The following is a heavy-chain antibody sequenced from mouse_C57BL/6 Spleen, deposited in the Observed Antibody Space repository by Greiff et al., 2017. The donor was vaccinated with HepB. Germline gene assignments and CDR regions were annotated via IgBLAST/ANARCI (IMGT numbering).Heavy chain of an antibody. CDR1: GYSFTGYY. V-gene: IGHV1-42*01. D-gene: IGHD3-2*02. J-gene: IGHJ3*01. CDR3: AKWTAQATFAY. Sequence: EVKLQESGPELVKPGASVKISCKASGYSFTGYYMNWVKQSPEKSLEWIGEINPSTGGTTYNQKFKAKATLTVDKSSSTAYMQLKSLTSEDSAVYYCAKWTAQATFAYWGQGTLVTVSA. CDR2: INPSTGGT.